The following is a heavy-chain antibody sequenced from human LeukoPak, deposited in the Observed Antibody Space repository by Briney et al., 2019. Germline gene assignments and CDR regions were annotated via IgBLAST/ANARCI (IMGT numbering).Heavy chain of an antibody. D-gene: IGHD3-10*01. CDR2: ISAYNGNT. V-gene: IGHV1-18*01. CDR1: SYTFTSYG. J-gene: IGHJ4*02. Sequence: ASVKVSCKASSYTFTSYGITWVRQAPGQGLEWMGWISAYNGNTNYAQKRQGRVTMTTDTSTSTAYMELRSLRSDDTAVYYCVRPRHVFVWVGESTTHDYWGQGTLVTVSS. CDR3: VRPRHVFVWVGESTTHDY.